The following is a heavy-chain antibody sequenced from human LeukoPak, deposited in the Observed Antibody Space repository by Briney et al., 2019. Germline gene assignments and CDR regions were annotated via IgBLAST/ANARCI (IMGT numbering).Heavy chain of an antibody. CDR3: ARGYRVPAASNWFDP. D-gene: IGHD2-2*01. Sequence: PSETLSLTCAVYGGSFSDYYWSWIRQPPGKGLEWIGEINHSGSTNYNPSLKSRVTISVDTSNNHFSLKLSSVTAADTAVYYCARGYRVPAASNWFDPWGQGTLVTVSS. V-gene: IGHV4-34*01. CDR2: INHSGST. J-gene: IGHJ5*02. CDR1: GGSFSDYY.